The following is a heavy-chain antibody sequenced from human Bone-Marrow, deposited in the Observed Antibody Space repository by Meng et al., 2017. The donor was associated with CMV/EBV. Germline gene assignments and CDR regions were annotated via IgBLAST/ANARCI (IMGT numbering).Heavy chain of an antibody. CDR3: ARDASAVDWYFDL. J-gene: IGHJ2*01. Sequence: QVQVVQVGAGGKKPGSSVKASCKASGDTFSRYGVSWVRQAPGQGLEWMGGIIPMFGTANYAQSFQGRLTITADESRTTAYMELRSLRFDDTAVYYCARDASAVDWYFDLWGRSTLVTVSS. CDR1: GDTFSRYG. CDR2: IIPMFGTA. V-gene: IGHV1-69*12. D-gene: IGHD2-15*01.